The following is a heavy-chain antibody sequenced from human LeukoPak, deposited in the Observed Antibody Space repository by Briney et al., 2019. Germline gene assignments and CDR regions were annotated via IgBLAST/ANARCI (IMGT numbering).Heavy chain of an antibody. CDR1: GYTFTSYG. V-gene: IGHV1-18*01. CDR2: ISAYNGNT. D-gene: IGHD3-22*01. CDR3: ARRAYDSSGYSEINAFDI. Sequence: ASVKVSCKASGYTFTSYGISWVRQAPGQGLEWMGWISAYNGNTNYAQKLQGRVTMTTDTSTSTAYMELRSLRSDDTAVYYCARRAYDSSGYSEINAFDIWGQGTMVTVSS. J-gene: IGHJ3*02.